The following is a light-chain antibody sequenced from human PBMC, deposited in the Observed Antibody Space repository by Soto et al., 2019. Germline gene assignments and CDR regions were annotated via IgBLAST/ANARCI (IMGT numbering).Light chain of an antibody. CDR1: QSVSSSY. CDR2: GAS. CDR3: QQYNNWPSIT. V-gene: IGKV3-15*01. J-gene: IGKJ5*01. Sequence: EIVVTQSPGTLSLSPRERATLSCRAIQSVSSSYLAWYQQTPGQAPRLLIYGASTRATGIPARFSGSGSGTEFTLTISSLQSEDFAVYYCQQYNNWPSITFGQGTRLEIK.